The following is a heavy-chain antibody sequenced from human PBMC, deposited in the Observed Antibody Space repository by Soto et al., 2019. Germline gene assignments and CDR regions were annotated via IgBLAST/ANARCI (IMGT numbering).Heavy chain of an antibody. J-gene: IGHJ6*03. CDR1: GFTVSSIY. CDR3: ARNSVHDPNYYFYMDV. CDR2: IYSDGST. Sequence: PGGSLRLSCAASGFTVSSIYMSWVRQAPGKGLEWVSVIYSDGSTYYADSVKGRFTISRDISRETVYLQVNSLRAEDTAVYYCARNSVHDPNYYFYMDVWGKGTTVTVSS. D-gene: IGHD1-1*01. V-gene: IGHV3-66*01.